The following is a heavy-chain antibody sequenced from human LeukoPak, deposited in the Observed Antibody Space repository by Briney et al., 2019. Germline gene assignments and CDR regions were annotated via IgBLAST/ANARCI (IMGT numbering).Heavy chain of an antibody. CDR3: ARDTREYYYDSSGYPGGDY. J-gene: IGHJ4*02. D-gene: IGHD3-22*01. CDR1: GFTFSSYA. Sequence: GGSLRLSCAASGFTFSSYAMHWVRQAPGKGLEWVAVISYDGSNKYYADSVKGRFTISRDNSKNTLYLQMNSLRAEDTAVYYCARDTREYYYDSSGYPGGDYWGQGTLATVSS. CDR2: ISYDGSNK. V-gene: IGHV3-30-3*01.